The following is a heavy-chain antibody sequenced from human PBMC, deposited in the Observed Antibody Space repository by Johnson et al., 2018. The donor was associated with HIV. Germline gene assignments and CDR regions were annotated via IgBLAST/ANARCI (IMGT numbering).Heavy chain of an antibody. V-gene: IGHV3-30*04. CDR1: GFTFSSYA. CDR3: ARDPAYSSTWEGAFDI. Sequence: QVQLVESGGGLAQPGGSLRLSCAASGFTFSSYAMHWVRQAPGKGLEWVAVISSDESYIHYGDSVKGRFTISSDNSKNTLSLQMDSLRPEDTAVYYCARDPAYSSTWEGAFDIWGQGTMVTVSS. J-gene: IGHJ3*02. D-gene: IGHD6-19*01. CDR2: ISSDESYI.